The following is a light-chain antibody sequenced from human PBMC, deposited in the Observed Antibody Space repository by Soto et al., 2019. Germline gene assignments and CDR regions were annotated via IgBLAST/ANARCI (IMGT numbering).Light chain of an antibody. V-gene: IGLV1-40*01. Sequence: QSVLTQPPSVSGAPGPRVTISCTGSSSNIGAGYDVHWYQQLPGTAPTLLIYGKSNRPSGVPDRFSGSKSGTSASLAITGSQAEDEADYYCQSYESSRVVFGGGTPLTVL. CDR2: GKS. J-gene: IGLJ2*01. CDR3: QSYESSRVV. CDR1: SSNIGAGYD.